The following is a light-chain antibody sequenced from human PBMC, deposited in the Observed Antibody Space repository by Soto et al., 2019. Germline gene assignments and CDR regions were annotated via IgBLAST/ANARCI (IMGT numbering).Light chain of an antibody. CDR1: QTIRTR. Sequence: DIQMTQSPSPLSASVGDRVTITCRASQTIRTRLAWYQQKPGKAPKLLIYDASTLDSGVPSRFSGSVAETDFTLTISGRQPDDVATYYCQQYTTFSRAFGQGTTVDI. CDR3: QQYTTFSRA. J-gene: IGKJ1*01. V-gene: IGKV1-5*01. CDR2: DAS.